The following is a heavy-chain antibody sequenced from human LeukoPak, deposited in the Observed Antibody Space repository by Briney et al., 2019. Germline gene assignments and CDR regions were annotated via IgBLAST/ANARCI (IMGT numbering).Heavy chain of an antibody. CDR1: GGSISSSSYY. J-gene: IGHJ4*02. Sequence: SEILSFTCSASGGSISSSSYYWGWIRQPPGKCLEWIGSIYYSGSMYYNPSLKSRLTIFVVTSKNQFSLKLSSVTAADTAVYFCTQTAAYDILTGYWYFDYWGQGILVTVSS. V-gene: IGHV4-39*01. CDR3: TQTAAYDILTGYWYFDY. D-gene: IGHD3-9*01. CDR2: IYYSGSM.